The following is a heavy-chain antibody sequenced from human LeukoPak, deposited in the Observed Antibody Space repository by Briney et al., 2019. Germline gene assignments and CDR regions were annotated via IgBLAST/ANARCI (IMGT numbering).Heavy chain of an antibody. J-gene: IGHJ4*02. V-gene: IGHV4-61*08. CDR3: ARESCSGGSCYSDY. CDR2: IYYSGST. Sequence: PSETLSLTCTVSGGSISSGDYYWSWIRQPPGKGLEWIGYIYYSGSTNYNPSLKRRVTISVDTSKNQFSLKLSSVTAADTAVYYCARESCSGGSCYSDYWGQGTLVTVSS. D-gene: IGHD2-15*01. CDR1: GGSISSGDYY.